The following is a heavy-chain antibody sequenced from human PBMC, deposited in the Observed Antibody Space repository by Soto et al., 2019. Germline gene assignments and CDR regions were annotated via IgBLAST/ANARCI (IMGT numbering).Heavy chain of an antibody. CDR2: MNPNSGNT. J-gene: IGHJ4*02. V-gene: IGHV1-8*01. D-gene: IGHD6-6*01. CDR3: ARNVRRVAARPLGY. CDR1: GYTFTSYD. Sequence: QVQLVQSGAEVKKPGASVKVSCKASGYTFTSYDINWVRQATGQGLEWMGWMNPNSGNTGYAQKFQGRVTMTRNTAISTAYMELSSLRSEDTAVYYCARNVRRVAARPLGYWGQGTLVTVSS.